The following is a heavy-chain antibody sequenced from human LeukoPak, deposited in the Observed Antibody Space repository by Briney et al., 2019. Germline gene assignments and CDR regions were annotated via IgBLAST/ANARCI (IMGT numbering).Heavy chain of an antibody. J-gene: IGHJ4*02. CDR3: AKDLYDYGGSSPFDY. V-gene: IGHV3-30*18. D-gene: IGHD4-23*01. CDR1: GFTFSSYG. CDR2: ISYDGSNK. Sequence: GGSLRLSCAASGFTFSSYGMHWVRQAPGKGLEWVAVISYDGSNKYYADSVKGRFTISRDNSKNTLYLQMNSLRAEDTAVYYCAKDLYDYGGSSPFDYWGQGTLVTVSS.